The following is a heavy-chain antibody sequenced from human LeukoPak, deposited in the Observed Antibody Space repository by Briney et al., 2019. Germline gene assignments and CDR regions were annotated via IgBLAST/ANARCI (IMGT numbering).Heavy chain of an antibody. CDR3: ARDSHYGDYPFGY. J-gene: IGHJ4*02. Sequence: PGGSLRLSCAASGFTFSSYGMHWVRQAPGKGLEWVAVIWYDGSNKYYADSVKGRFTISRDNSKNTLYLQMNSLRAEDTAVCYCARDSHYGDYPFGYWGQGTLVTVSS. CDR1: GFTFSSYG. CDR2: IWYDGSNK. V-gene: IGHV3-33*01. D-gene: IGHD4-17*01.